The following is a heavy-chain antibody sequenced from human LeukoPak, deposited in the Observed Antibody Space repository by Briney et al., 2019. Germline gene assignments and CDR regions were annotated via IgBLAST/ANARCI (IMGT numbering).Heavy chain of an antibody. CDR1: GFTFSSYA. Sequence: GGSLRLSCAASGFTFSSYAMSWVRQAPGKGLEWVSAISGSGGSTYYADSAKGRFTISRDNSKNTLYLQMNSLRAEDTAVYYCAKDAIEKYCSGTSCYSPYNWFDPWGQGTLVTVSS. CDR2: ISGSGGST. J-gene: IGHJ5*02. CDR3: AKDAIEKYCSGTSCYSPYNWFDP. V-gene: IGHV3-23*01. D-gene: IGHD2-2*01.